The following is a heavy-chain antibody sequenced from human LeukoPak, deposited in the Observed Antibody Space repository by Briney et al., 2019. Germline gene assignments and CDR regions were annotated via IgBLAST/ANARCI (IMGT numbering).Heavy chain of an antibody. CDR2: ISGSGGST. CDR1: GFTFSSYA. V-gene: IGHV3-23*01. Sequence: PGGSLRLSCAASGFTFSSYAMSWVRQPPGKGLEWVSAISGSGGSTYYADSVKGRFTISRDNSKSTLYLQMHSLRAEDTAVYYCAKDRSGYNYPYYFDYWGQGTLVTVSS. J-gene: IGHJ4*02. CDR3: AKDRSGYNYPYYFDY. D-gene: IGHD5-12*01.